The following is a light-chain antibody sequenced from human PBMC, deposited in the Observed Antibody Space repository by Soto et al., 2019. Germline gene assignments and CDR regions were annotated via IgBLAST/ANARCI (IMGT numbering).Light chain of an antibody. CDR2: WAS. Sequence: DIVMTQSPDSLTVSLGERATINYKSSQSVLYSSNNKNYLAWYRQKPGQPPKLLIYWASTRESGVPDRFSGSGSGTDFTLTISSLQAEDVAVYYCQQYYATPPYTFGQGTKVEIK. J-gene: IGKJ2*01. CDR1: QSVLYSSNNKNY. CDR3: QQYYATPPYT. V-gene: IGKV4-1*01.